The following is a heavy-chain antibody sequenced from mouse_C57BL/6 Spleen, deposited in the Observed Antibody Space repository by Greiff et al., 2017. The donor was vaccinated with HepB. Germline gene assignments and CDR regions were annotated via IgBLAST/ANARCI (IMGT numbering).Heavy chain of an antibody. CDR2: IWSGGST. Sequence: VQLKESGPGLVQPSQSLSITCTVSGFSLTSYGVHWVRQSPGKGLEWLGVIWSGGSTDYNAAFISRLSISKDNSKSQVFFKMNSLQADVTAIYYCARKGITTVDYAMDYWGQGTSVTVSS. J-gene: IGHJ4*01. CDR3: ARKGITTVDYAMDY. V-gene: IGHV2-2*01. D-gene: IGHD1-1*01. CDR1: GFSLTSYG.